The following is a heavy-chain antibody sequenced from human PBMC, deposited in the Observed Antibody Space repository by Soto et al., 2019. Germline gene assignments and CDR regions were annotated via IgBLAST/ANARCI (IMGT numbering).Heavy chain of an antibody. Sequence: ASVKVSCKASGYTFTSYGISWVRQAPGQGLEWMGWISAYNGNTNYAQKLQGRVTMTTDTSTSTAYMELRSLRSDDTAVYYCARTWDYYDSSGSPGYWGQGTLVTAPQ. CDR3: ARTWDYYDSSGSPGY. V-gene: IGHV1-18*01. CDR1: GYTFTSYG. D-gene: IGHD3-22*01. J-gene: IGHJ4*02. CDR2: ISAYNGNT.